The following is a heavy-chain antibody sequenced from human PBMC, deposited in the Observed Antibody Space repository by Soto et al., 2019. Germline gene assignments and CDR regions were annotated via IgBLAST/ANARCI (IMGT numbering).Heavy chain of an antibody. Sequence: NPSETLSLTCTVSGGSVSSGRYYWSWIRQPPGKGLEWIGYIYYSGSTKYNPSLKSRVTISVDTSKNQFSLKLTSMIAADTAVYYCARSGSGSGWLGGQGTLVTVSS. CDR2: IYYSGST. CDR3: ARSGSGSGWL. J-gene: IGHJ4*02. D-gene: IGHD6-19*01. CDR1: GGSVSSGRYY. V-gene: IGHV4-61*01.